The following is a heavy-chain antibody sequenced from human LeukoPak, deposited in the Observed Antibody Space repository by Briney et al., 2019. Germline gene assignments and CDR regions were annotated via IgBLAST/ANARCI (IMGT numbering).Heavy chain of an antibody. CDR3: ARDQKYSSSFDY. CDR1: GFTFSSYG. V-gene: IGHV3-30*02. Sequence: GGSLRLSCAASGFTFSSYGMHWVRQAPGKGLEWVAFIRYDGSNKYYADSVKGRFTISRDNSKNTLYLQMNSLRAEDTAVYYCARDQKYSSSFDYWGQGTLVTVSS. J-gene: IGHJ4*02. D-gene: IGHD6-6*01. CDR2: IRYDGSNK.